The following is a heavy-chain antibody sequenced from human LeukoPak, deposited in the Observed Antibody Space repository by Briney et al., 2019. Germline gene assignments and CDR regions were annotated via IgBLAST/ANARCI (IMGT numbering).Heavy chain of an antibody. CDR1: GFTFSSYW. Sequence: GGSLRLSCAASGFTFSSYWMNWARQAPGKGLEWVASINHNGNVNYYMDSVKGRFTISRDNAKNSLYLQMSNLRAEDTAVYFCARGGGLDVWSQGATVTVSS. J-gene: IGHJ6*02. CDR3: ARGGGLDV. D-gene: IGHD3-16*01. CDR2: INHNGNVN. V-gene: IGHV3-7*03.